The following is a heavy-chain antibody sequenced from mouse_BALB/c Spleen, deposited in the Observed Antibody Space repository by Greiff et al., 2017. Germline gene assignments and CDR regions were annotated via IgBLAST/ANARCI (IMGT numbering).Heavy chain of an antibody. CDR1: GYSITSGYR. J-gene: IGHJ1*01. CDR3: ARPTMITTGYFDV. Sequence: EVQLQESGPDLVKPSQSLSLTCTVTGYSITSGYRWHWIRQFPGNKLEWMGYIHYRGSTNYNPSLKSRISITRDTSKNQFFLQLNSVTTEDTATYYCARPTMITTGYFDVWGAGTTVTVSS. D-gene: IGHD2-4*01. CDR2: IHYRGST. V-gene: IGHV3-1*02.